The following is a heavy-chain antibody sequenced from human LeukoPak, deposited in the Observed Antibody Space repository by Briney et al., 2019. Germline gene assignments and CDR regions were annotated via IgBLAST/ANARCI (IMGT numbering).Heavy chain of an antibody. V-gene: IGHV3-11*06. D-gene: IGHD3-9*01. CDR3: ARDILTGPYFDY. Sequence: GSLRPSFAASGFPFSYYYMSWIRPAPGKGLGGVSYISSSSSYTNYADSVKGRFTISRDNAKISLYLQMNSLRAEDTAVYYCARDILTGPYFDYWGQGTLVTVSS. CDR1: GFPFSYYY. CDR2: ISSSSSYT. J-gene: IGHJ4*02.